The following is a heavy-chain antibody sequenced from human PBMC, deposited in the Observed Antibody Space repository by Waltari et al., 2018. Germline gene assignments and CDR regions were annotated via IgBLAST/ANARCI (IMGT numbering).Heavy chain of an antibody. D-gene: IGHD3-10*02. Sequence: EVQLVQSGVALVTPGGSLGLPCAPPGFTLRYFWMHGVRQAPGKGLVWVERINEDGSRIDYAESVKGRFTISRDYAQNTMYLQMNSLRAEDTADYYCVRDMFGPLDYWGQGTLVTVSS. CDR3: VRDMFGPLDY. CDR1: GFTLRYFW. J-gene: IGHJ4*02. CDR2: INEDGSRI. V-gene: IGHV3-74*01.